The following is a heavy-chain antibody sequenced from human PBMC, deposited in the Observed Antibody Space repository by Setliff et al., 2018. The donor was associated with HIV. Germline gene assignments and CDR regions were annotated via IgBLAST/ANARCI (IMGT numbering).Heavy chain of an antibody. CDR3: AGDYAGSGRPFDY. V-gene: IGHV4-4*07. D-gene: IGHD6-19*01. CDR2: FDSSGGT. Sequence: SETLSLTCTVSGGSISSYYWSWIRQPAGKGLEWIGRFDSSGGTDYNPPLKSRVTISKDTSKNQLSLKLTSVTAADTAVYFCAGDYAGSGRPFDYWGQGTLVTVSS. CDR1: GGSISSYY. J-gene: IGHJ4*02.